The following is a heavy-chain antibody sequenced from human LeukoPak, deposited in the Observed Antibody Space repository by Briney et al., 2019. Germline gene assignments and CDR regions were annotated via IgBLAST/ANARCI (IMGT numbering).Heavy chain of an antibody. D-gene: IGHD1-1*01. J-gene: IGHJ4*02. CDR2: IFPGDSDT. Sequence: GESLKISCKASGYSFSSYWIGWVRQMPGKGLEWIGIIFPGDSDTRYSPSFQGQVTISADRSISTAYLQWSSLKASDTAIYYCARLSTRMGPFDYWGQGTLVSVSS. V-gene: IGHV5-51*01. CDR3: ARLSTRMGPFDY. CDR1: GYSFSSYW.